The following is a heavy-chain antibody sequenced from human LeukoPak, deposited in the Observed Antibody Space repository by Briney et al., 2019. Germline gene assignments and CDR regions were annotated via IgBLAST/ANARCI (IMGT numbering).Heavy chain of an antibody. CDR3: ARDRLYSSSWYVYYYYYYGMDV. D-gene: IGHD6-13*01. Sequence: GASVKVSCRASGYTFTGYYMHWVRQAPGQGLEWRGWINPNSGGTNYAQKFQGRVTMTRDTSISTAYMELSRLRSDDTAVYYCARDRLYSSSWYVYYYYYYGMDVWGQGTTVTVSS. CDR1: GYTFTGYY. V-gene: IGHV1-2*02. J-gene: IGHJ6*02. CDR2: INPNSGGT.